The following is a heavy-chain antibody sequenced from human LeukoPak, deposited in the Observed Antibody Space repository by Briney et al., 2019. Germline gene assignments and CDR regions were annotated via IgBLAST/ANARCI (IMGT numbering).Heavy chain of an antibody. CDR3: AKVSGGGLYYEGMAV. Sequence: GGSVRLSCAASGFTFINYAMHWVRPAPGKGLEWVSVISGSGGTTYYADSVKGRFTIPRDSSKNTLYLQMNSLRAEDTAVYYCAKVSGGGLYYEGMAVWGQGTTVTVSS. CDR1: GFTFINYA. D-gene: IGHD1-14*01. CDR2: ISGSGGTT. V-gene: IGHV3-23*01. J-gene: IGHJ6*02.